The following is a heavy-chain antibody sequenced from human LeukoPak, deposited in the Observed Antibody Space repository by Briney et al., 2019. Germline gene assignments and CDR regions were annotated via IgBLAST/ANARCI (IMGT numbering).Heavy chain of an antibody. V-gene: IGHV5-51*01. CDR3: ARRRDGYNIDY. D-gene: IGHD5-24*01. J-gene: IGHJ4*02. Sequence: GESLKISCKGSGYSFNNYWIAWVRQLPGKGLEWMGIIYPGDSDTKYSPSFQGQVTFSADKSISTAYLQWSSLKASDTAMYYCARRRDGYNIDYWGQGTLVTVSS. CDR1: GYSFNNYW. CDR2: IYPGDSDT.